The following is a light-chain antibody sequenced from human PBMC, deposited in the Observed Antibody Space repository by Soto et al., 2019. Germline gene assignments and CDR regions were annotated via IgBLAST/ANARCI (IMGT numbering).Light chain of an antibody. Sequence: EIVMTQSPATLSVSPGERATLCCRASQSVSSSYLAWYQQKPGQAPRLLIYGASSRATGIPDRFSGSGSGTDFTLTISSLQPEDFAAYYCQQLSTYPLTFGGGTKVDI. CDR3: QQLSTYPLT. CDR1: QSVSSSY. J-gene: IGKJ4*01. CDR2: GAS. V-gene: IGKV3D-20*02.